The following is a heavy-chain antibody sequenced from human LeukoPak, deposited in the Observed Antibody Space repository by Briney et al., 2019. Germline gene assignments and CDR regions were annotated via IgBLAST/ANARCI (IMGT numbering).Heavy chain of an antibody. Sequence: GGSLRLSCTGSGFTFGDYSMNWVRQAPGKGLEWVVFIRSKAHGGTTEYAASVKGRFTFSRDDSRSVAYLQMNNLRTEDTAVYYCARDQVYYDFWSAYWGQGTLVTVSS. CDR2: IRSKAHGGTT. D-gene: IGHD3-3*01. V-gene: IGHV3-49*04. J-gene: IGHJ4*02. CDR1: GFTFGDYS. CDR3: ARDQVYYDFWSAY.